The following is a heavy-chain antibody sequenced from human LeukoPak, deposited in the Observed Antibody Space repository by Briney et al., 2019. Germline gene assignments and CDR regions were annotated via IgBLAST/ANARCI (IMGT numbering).Heavy chain of an antibody. CDR2: ISYDGSNK. Sequence: PGGSLRLSCAASGFTFSSYGKHWVRQAPGKGLEWVAVISYDGSNKYYADSVKGRFTISRDNSKNTLYLQMNSLRAEDTAVYYCAKDIGGGYYLDYYFDYWGQGTLVTVSS. D-gene: IGHD3-22*01. J-gene: IGHJ4*02. CDR1: GFTFSSYG. V-gene: IGHV3-30*18. CDR3: AKDIGGGYYLDYYFDY.